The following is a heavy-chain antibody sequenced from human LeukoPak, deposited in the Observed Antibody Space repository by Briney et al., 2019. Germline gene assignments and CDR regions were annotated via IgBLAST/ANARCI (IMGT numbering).Heavy chain of an antibody. D-gene: IGHD3-3*01. CDR2: VYYSGST. J-gene: IGHJ4*02. Sequence: SETLSLTCTVSGGSISGSSYYWGWIRQPPGKGLEWIGSVYYSGSTYYNPSLKSRVTISADTSKNQFSLQLSSVTAADTAVYYCAKDQRRYDFWTGYYTNYWGQGTLVTVSS. V-gene: IGHV4-39*07. CDR3: AKDQRRYDFWTGYYTNY. CDR1: GGSISGSSYY.